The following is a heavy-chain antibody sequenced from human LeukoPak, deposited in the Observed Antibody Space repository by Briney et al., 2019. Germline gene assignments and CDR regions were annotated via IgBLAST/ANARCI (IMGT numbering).Heavy chain of an antibody. J-gene: IGHJ4*02. CDR3: ARETNYDSSLDY. D-gene: IGHD3-22*01. CDR1: GGSISSYY. CDR2: IYYSGST. Sequence: SETLSLTYTVSGGSISSYYWSWIRQPPGKGLEWIGYIYYSGSTNYNPSLKSRVTISVDTSKNQFSLKLSSVTAADTAVYYCARETNYDSSLDYWGQGTLVTVSS. V-gene: IGHV4-59*01.